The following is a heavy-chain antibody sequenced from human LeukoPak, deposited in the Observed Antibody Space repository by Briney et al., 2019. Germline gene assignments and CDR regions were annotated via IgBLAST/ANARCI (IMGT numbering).Heavy chain of an antibody. CDR1: GYTFTSYD. Sequence: ASVKVSCKASGYTFTSYDINWVRQATGQGLEWMGWMNPNSGNTGYAQKFQGRVTMTRNTSISTAYMEPSSLRSEDTAVYYCATGLHYYGSGSYYAGPYWYFDLWGRGTLVTVSS. V-gene: IGHV1-8*01. CDR2: MNPNSGNT. J-gene: IGHJ2*01. D-gene: IGHD3-10*01. CDR3: ATGLHYYGSGSYYAGPYWYFDL.